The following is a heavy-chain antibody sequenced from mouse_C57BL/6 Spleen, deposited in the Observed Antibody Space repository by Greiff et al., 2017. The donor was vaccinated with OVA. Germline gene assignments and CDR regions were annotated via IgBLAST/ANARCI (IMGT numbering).Heavy chain of an antibody. D-gene: IGHD1-1*01. Sequence: LVESGPELVKPGDSVKISCKASGYSFTGYFMNWVMQSHGKSLEWIGRINPYNGDTFYNQKFKGKATLTVDKSSSTAHMELRSLTSEDSAVYYCARGRITTVVEGFDYWGQGTTLTVSS. CDR3: ARGRITTVVEGFDY. CDR2: INPYNGDT. J-gene: IGHJ2*01. V-gene: IGHV1-20*01. CDR1: GYSFTGYF.